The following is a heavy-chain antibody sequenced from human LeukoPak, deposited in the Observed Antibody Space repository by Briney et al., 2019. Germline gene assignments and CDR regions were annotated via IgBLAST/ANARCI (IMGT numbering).Heavy chain of an antibody. J-gene: IGHJ4*02. CDR1: GFTFSSYA. D-gene: IGHD3-22*01. V-gene: IGHV3-23*01. CDR2: ISGSGGST. CDR3: AKGQRANSGYFYFDS. Sequence: GGSLRLSCAASGFTFSSYAMSWVRQIPGKGLEWVSAISGSGGSTYYADSVKGRFTISRDNSISTVYLQLNSLRAEDTAIYYCAKGQRANSGYFYFDSWGQGTLVTVSS.